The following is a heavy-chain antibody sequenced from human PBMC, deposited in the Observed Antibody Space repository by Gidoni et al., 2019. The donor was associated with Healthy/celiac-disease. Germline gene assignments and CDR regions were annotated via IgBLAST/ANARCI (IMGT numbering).Heavy chain of an antibody. CDR3: ARETRRITMVRGVIIRAGDFDY. D-gene: IGHD3-10*01. V-gene: IGHV3-7*01. J-gene: IGHJ4*02. Sequence: ELEWVANIKQDGSEKYYVDSVKGRFTISRDNAKNSLYLQMNSLRAEDTAVYYCARETRRITMVRGVIIRAGDFDYWGQGTLVTVSS. CDR2: IKQDGSEK.